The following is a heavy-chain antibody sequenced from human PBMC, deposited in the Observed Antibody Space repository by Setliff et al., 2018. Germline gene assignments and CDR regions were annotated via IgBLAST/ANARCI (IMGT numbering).Heavy chain of an antibody. CDR3: ARHLLVQGTYHFDY. CDR2: VNHRGDT. Sequence: LSLTCTVYGGSFSNYYWGWIRQSPGKGLEWIGEVNHRGDTNYSPSLRGRVTMTVDAARKQLSLKISSMTAADTAVYFCARHLLVQGTYHFDYWGQGSPVTVSS. D-gene: IGHD3-10*01. V-gene: IGHV4-34*01. J-gene: IGHJ4*02. CDR1: GGSFSNYY.